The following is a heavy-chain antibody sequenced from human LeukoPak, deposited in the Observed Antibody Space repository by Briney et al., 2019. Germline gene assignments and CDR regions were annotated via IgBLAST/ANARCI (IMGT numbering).Heavy chain of an antibody. CDR2: ISGSGGST. D-gene: IGHD6-19*01. CDR1: GFTFSTYA. CDR3: AKDPGSGGFDAFDI. Sequence: PGGSLRLSCAASGFTFSTYAVNWVRQAPGKGLEWVSTISGSGGSTYYADSVKGRFTISRDNSKNTLYLQMNSLRAEDTALYYCAKDPGSGGFDAFDIWGQGTMVTVSS. J-gene: IGHJ3*02. V-gene: IGHV3-23*01.